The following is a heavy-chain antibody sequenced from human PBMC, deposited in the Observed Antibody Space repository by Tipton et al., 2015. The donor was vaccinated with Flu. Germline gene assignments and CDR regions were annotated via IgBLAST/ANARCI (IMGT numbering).Heavy chain of an antibody. CDR3: ASHSYSRGRAGH. D-gene: IGHD4-11*01. Sequence: TLSLTCTVSGGSISSGSYYWSWIRQPAGKGLEWIGRIYTSGSTNYNPSLKSRVTISVDTSKNQFSLKLSSVTAADTAVFYCASHSYSRGRAGHWGQGTLVTVSS. CDR2: IYTSGST. CDR1: GGSISSGSYY. J-gene: IGHJ4*02. V-gene: IGHV4-61*02.